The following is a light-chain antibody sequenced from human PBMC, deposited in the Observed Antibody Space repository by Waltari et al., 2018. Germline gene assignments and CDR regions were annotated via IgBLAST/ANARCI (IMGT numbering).Light chain of an antibody. V-gene: IGKV4-1*01. J-gene: IGKJ2*01. CDR2: RAF. CDR1: QSGVYSYENRNY. Sequence: DIVITPSPDSVAAALGERATIHCKSSQSGVYSYENRNYLAWYQHKPGQTPTLLFYRAFVRGSGVPDRFTASGSGTDFPLTISSLQAEDVAVYYCLQHYTPPYTFGLVTKVEIK. CDR3: LQHYTPPYT.